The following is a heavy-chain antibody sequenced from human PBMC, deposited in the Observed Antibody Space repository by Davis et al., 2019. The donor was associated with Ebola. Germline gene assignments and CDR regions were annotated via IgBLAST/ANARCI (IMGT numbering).Heavy chain of an antibody. Sequence: ASVKVSCKASGYTFTGYYMHWVRQAPGQGLEWMGWINPNSGGTNYAQKFQGRVTMTRDTSISTAYMELSSLTSDDTAIYYCARDQSYYDTSGPDDAFDIWGQGTMLTVSS. V-gene: IGHV1-2*02. CDR1: GYTFTGYY. CDR2: INPNSGGT. J-gene: IGHJ3*02. D-gene: IGHD3-22*01. CDR3: ARDQSYYDTSGPDDAFDI.